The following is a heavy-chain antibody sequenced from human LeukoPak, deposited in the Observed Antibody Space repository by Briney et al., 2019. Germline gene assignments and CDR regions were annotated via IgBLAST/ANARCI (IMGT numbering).Heavy chain of an antibody. Sequence: ASVKVSCKTSAYTFTNYYIAWVRQAPGQGLEWMGRISTYNGNTNYAQNLQGRVTMTTDTSTSTAYMELRSLRSDDTAVYYCARWISPYYFDYWGQGTLVTVSS. V-gene: IGHV1-18*01. J-gene: IGHJ4*02. CDR2: ISTYNGNT. D-gene: IGHD2-2*03. CDR1: AYTFTNYY. CDR3: ARWISPYYFDY.